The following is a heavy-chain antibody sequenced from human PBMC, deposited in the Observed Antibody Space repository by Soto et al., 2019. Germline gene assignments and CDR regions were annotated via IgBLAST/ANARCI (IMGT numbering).Heavy chain of an antibody. CDR2: IYYSGTT. CDR1: GGSISGRAYY. CDR3: AREPCGGEKCFSERDVYYYYVDV. D-gene: IGHD2-21*01. V-gene: IGHV4-39*01. J-gene: IGHJ6*03. Sequence: QLQLHESGPGPVKASETLSLTCSVSGGSISGRAYYWAWIRQPPGKGLEWIGSIYYSGTTYSNPSLKSRVIISVDTAKNQFSLNLTSVTAPDTATYYCAREPCGGEKCFSERDVYYYYVDVWGKGTTVTVSS.